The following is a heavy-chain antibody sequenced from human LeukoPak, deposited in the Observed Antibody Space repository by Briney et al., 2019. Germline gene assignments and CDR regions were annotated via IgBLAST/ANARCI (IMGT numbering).Heavy chain of an antibody. V-gene: IGHV3-33*01. Sequence: PGRSLRLSCAASGFTFSSYGMHWVRQAPGKGLEWVAVIWYDGSNKYYADSVKGRFTTSRDNSKNTLYLEMSSLRAEDTAVYNCARGPLAAAGPYFDYWGQGTLVTVSS. D-gene: IGHD6-13*01. J-gene: IGHJ4*02. CDR3: ARGPLAAAGPYFDY. CDR2: IWYDGSNK. CDR1: GFTFSSYG.